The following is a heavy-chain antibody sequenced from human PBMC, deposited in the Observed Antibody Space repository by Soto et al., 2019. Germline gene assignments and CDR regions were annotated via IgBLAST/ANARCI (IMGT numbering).Heavy chain of an antibody. CDR2: ITHTGSNT. J-gene: IGHJ4*02. Sequence: PGGSLRLSCIGSGFTFRNHAMTWVRLAPGQGLEYVSSITHTGSNTFYADSVKGRFTISRDNSKNTLYLQMTSLTVEDTAIYYCAKNVLDRGVDSWGQGTLVTVSS. CDR3: AKNVLDRGVDS. V-gene: IGHV3-23*01. D-gene: IGHD3-10*01. CDR1: GFTFRNHA.